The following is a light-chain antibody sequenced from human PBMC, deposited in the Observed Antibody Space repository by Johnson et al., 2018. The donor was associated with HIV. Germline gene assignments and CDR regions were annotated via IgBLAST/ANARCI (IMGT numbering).Light chain of an antibody. V-gene: IGLV1-51*01. J-gene: IGLJ1*01. CDR2: ANN. CDR1: NSNIGNNY. CDR3: GIWNASLSPLYV. Sequence: QSVLTQPPSVSAAPGQKVTISCSGSNSNIGNNYVSWYQQFPGTAPKLLIYANNKRPSGIPDRFSGSKSGATATLGITGLQTGDEAAYYCGIWNASLSPLYVFGTGTTITVL.